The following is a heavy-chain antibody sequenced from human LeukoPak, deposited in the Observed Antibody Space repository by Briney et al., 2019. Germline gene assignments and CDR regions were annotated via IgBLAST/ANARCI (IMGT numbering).Heavy chain of an antibody. Sequence: GGSLRLSCAASGFTFSSYWMSWVRQAPGKGLEWVANIKEDGSDKYYVDSVKGRFTISRDNAKNSLYLQMNSLRAEDTAVYYCARDKGIVGIAFGIFDYWGQGTLVTVSS. J-gene: IGHJ4*02. V-gene: IGHV3-7*01. CDR2: IKEDGSDK. D-gene: IGHD1-26*01. CDR3: ARDKGIVGIAFGIFDY. CDR1: GFTFSSYW.